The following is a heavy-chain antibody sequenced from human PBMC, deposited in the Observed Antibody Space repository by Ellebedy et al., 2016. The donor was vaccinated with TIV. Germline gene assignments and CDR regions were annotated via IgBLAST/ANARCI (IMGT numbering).Heavy chain of an antibody. J-gene: IGHJ5*02. CDR1: GFTFSSYA. Sequence: GESLKISCSASGFTFSSYAMHWLRQAPGKGLEYVSAIRTNGGDIYYADSVKGRFTISRDNSRNTVYSQMSSLRVEDAAVYYCVKGSHSSRRYNWFDPWGQGTLVTVSS. CDR3: VKGSHSSRRYNWFDP. D-gene: IGHD6-13*01. CDR2: IRTNGGDI. V-gene: IGHV3-64D*06.